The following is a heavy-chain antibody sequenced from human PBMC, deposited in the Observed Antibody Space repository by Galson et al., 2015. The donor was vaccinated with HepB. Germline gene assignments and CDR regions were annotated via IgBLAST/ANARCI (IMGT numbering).Heavy chain of an antibody. CDR3: AKDGNEYSGYDHFDY. Sequence: SLRLSCAASGFTFDDYTMHWVRQAPGKGLEWVSLIRWDGGSTYYADSVKGRFTISRDNSKNSLYLQMNSLRTEDTALYYCAKDGNEYSGYDHFDYWGQGTLVTVSS. CDR1: GFTFDDYT. V-gene: IGHV3-43*01. D-gene: IGHD5-12*01. J-gene: IGHJ4*02. CDR2: IRWDGGST.